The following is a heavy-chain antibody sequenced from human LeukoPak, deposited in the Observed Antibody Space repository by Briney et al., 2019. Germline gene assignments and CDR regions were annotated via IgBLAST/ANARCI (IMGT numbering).Heavy chain of an antibody. D-gene: IGHD5-18*01. J-gene: IGHJ5*02. CDR2: IYPGDSDT. CDR1: GYNFTSYW. V-gene: IGHV5-51*01. CDR3: ARSLFSYGQGDWFDP. Sequence: GESLKISCKGSGYNFTSYWIGWVRQMPGKGLEWMGIIYPGDSDTRYSPSFQGQVTISADKSTGTAYLQWSSLKASDTAMYYCARSLFSYGQGDWFDPWGQGTLVTVSS.